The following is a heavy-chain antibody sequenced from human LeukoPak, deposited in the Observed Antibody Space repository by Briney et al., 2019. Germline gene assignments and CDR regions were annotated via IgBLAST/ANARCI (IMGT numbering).Heavy chain of an antibody. CDR2: IIPIFGTA. CDR1: GGTFSSYA. J-gene: IGHJ4*02. D-gene: IGHD6-13*01. CDR3: AIWGQQLAFDY. V-gene: IGHV1-69*05. Sequence: ASVKVSCKAPGGTFSSYAISWVRQAPGQGLEWMGGIIPIFGTANYAQKFQGRVTITTDESTSTAYMERSSLRSEDTAVYYCAIWGQQLAFDYWGQGTLVTVSS.